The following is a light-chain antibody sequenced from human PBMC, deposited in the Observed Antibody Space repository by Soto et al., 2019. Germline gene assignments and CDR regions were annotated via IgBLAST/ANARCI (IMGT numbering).Light chain of an antibody. CDR3: QHVYNYPIT. Sequence: IQLTQSPSSLSTSVGDRVTVTCRASQGISRALAWYQQKPGKPPKLLIYDGSTLQSGVPSRFSGSGSGTDFTLTISSLQPEDFATYYCQHVYNYPITFGQGTRLE. V-gene: IGKV1D-13*01. J-gene: IGKJ5*01. CDR2: DGS. CDR1: QGISRA.